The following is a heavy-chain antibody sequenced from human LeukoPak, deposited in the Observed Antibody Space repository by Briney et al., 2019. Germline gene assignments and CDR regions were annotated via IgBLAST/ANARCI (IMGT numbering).Heavy chain of an antibody. J-gene: IGHJ4*02. Sequence: PGGSLRLSCAASGFTFSSYSMNWVRQAPGKGLEWVSYISSSSSTIYYADSVKGRFTISRDNGKSSLYLQMNSLRAEDTAIYYCAREGAKDDDFWSGYYNPHYWGQGTLVTVSS. CDR2: ISSSSSTI. CDR3: AREGAKDDDFWSGYYNPHY. V-gene: IGHV3-48*04. CDR1: GFTFSSYS. D-gene: IGHD3-3*01.